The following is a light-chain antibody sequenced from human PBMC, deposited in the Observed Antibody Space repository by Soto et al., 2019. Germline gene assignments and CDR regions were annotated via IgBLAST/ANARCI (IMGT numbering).Light chain of an antibody. CDR2: EAS. V-gene: IGKV3-11*01. CDR3: QQFSSYPLT. J-gene: IGKJ4*01. Sequence: EVVLTQSPATLSLSPGERATLSCRASQSVSSYLAWYQQKPGQAPRLLMYEASNRATGIPARFSGGGSGTDFTLTISRLEPEDFAVYYCQQFSSYPLTFGGGTKVDI. CDR1: QSVSSY.